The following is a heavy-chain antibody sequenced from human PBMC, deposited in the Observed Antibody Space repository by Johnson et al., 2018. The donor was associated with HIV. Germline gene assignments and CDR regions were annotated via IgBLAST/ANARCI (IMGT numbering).Heavy chain of an antibody. D-gene: IGHD2-8*01. J-gene: IGHJ3*01. V-gene: IGHV3-15*01. CDR1: GFTFSSYA. CDR2: IKRKTDGGTT. CDR3: ARDQNIVLMVYAAPGAFDL. Sequence: VQLVESGGGVVQPGRSLRLSCEASGFTFSSYAMHWVRQAPGKGLEWVGRIKRKTDGGTTDYAAHVKGRITISRDDSKNTLYLQMNSLRAEDTAVYYCARDQNIVLMVYAAPGAFDLWGQWTMVTVSS.